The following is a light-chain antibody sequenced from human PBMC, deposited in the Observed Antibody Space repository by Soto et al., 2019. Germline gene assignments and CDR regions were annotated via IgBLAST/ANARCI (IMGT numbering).Light chain of an antibody. J-gene: IGLJ3*02. V-gene: IGLV1-44*01. CDR3: AAWDDSLSGWV. Sequence: QPVLTQPPSASGTPGQRVTISCSGGTSNIGSNSVSWYQQFPGTAPKLLIYTNDQRPSGVPDRFSGSKSGTSASLAISGLQSEDESDYYCAAWDDSLSGWVFGGGTKLTVL. CDR2: TND. CDR1: TSNIGSNS.